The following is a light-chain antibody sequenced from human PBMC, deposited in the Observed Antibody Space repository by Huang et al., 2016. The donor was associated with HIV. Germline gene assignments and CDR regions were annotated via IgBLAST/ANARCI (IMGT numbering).Light chain of an antibody. CDR1: QSITTY. CDR2: ATD. V-gene: IGKV1-39*01. Sequence: QMTQSPSSLSASVGDRVTITCRASQSITTYLNWYQQKPGKAPTLLIYATDSLQSGVPSRFSGRGSGTEFTLTISSLQPDDFATYYCQQGYTTSWTFGPGTKVE. CDR3: QQGYTTSWT. J-gene: IGKJ1*01.